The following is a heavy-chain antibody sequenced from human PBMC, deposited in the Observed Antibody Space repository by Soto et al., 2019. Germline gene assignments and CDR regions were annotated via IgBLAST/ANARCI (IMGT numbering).Heavy chain of an antibody. D-gene: IGHD6-19*01. Sequence: QVQLVQSGAEVKKPGASVKVSCKASGYTFTSYDINWVRQATGQGLEWMGWMNPKRGNTGYAQKYQGRVTMTRNNSISTAYMELSRLRSEDTAVYYCATRDIGWPWNAFDIWGQGTMVTVSS. CDR2: MNPKRGNT. J-gene: IGHJ3*02. V-gene: IGHV1-8*01. CDR1: GYTFTSYD. CDR3: ATRDIGWPWNAFDI.